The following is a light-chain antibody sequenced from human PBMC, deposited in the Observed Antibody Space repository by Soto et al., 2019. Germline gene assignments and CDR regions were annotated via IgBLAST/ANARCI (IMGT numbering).Light chain of an antibody. CDR1: QGISNY. Sequence: DIQLTQSPSFLSASVGDRVTITCRASQGISNYVLWYQQKPGKAPKLLINAASTLQSGVASRFSGSGSGTEFTLTISSLQPEDFAIYYCQHLDSYPITFGQGTRLEIK. CDR3: QHLDSYPIT. CDR2: AAS. J-gene: IGKJ5*01. V-gene: IGKV1-9*01.